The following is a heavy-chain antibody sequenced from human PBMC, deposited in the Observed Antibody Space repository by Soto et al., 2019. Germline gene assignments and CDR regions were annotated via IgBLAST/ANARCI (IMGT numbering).Heavy chain of an antibody. CDR3: ARQITMVRGVIIKYYYYGMDV. CDR2: IIPIFGTA. V-gene: IGHV1-69*01. J-gene: IGHJ6*02. D-gene: IGHD3-10*01. Sequence: QVQLVQSGAEVKKPGSSVKVSCKASGGTFSSYAISWVRQAPGQGLEWMGGIIPIFGTANYAQKFQGRVTITADESTSTAYMELSSLRSEDTAVYYCARQITMVRGVIIKYYYYGMDVWGQGTTVTVSS. CDR1: GGTFSSYA.